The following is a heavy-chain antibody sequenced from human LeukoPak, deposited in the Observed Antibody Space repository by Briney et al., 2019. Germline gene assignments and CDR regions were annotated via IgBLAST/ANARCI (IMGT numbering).Heavy chain of an antibody. V-gene: IGHV3-30-3*01. CDR3: ARDEVGNGDRRFDP. CDR1: GFTFSSYA. J-gene: IGHJ5*02. CDR2: ISYDGSNK. Sequence: GRSLRLSCAASGFTFSSYAMHWVRQAPGKGLEWAAVISYDGSNKYYADSVKGRFTISRDNSKNTLYPQMNSLRAEDTAVYYCARDEVGNGDRRFDPWGQGTLVTVSS. D-gene: IGHD4-17*01.